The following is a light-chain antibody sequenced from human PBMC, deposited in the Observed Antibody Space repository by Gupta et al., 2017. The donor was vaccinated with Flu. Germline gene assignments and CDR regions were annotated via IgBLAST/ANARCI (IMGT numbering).Light chain of an antibody. CDR1: QTVSSTY. Sequence: EIVLTQSPGTLSLSPGEGATLSCRASQTVSSTYLAWYQQKPDQAPRLLIYGASNSATDIPDRFDGSGSGTDFTLTSIRRETEDFAIYYGYQDLNSQVFGHGTKVEIK. CDR2: GAS. J-gene: IGKJ1*01. V-gene: IGKV3-20*01. CDR3: YQDLNSQV.